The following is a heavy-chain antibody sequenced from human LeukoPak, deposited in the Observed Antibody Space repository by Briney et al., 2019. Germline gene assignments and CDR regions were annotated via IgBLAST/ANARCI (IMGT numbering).Heavy chain of an antibody. D-gene: IGHD5-12*01. V-gene: IGHV3-21*01. CDR2: ISSSSSYI. J-gene: IGHJ4*02. Sequence: GGSLRLSCAASGFTFSSYSMNWVRQAPGKGLEWVSSISSSSSYIYYADSVKGRFTISRGNAKNSLYLQMNSLRAEDTAVYYCATGGSGYDSPFDNWGQGTLVTVSP. CDR3: ATGGSGYDSPFDN. CDR1: GFTFSSYS.